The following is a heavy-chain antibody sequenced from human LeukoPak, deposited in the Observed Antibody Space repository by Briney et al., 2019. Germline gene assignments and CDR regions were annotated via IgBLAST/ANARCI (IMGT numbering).Heavy chain of an antibody. V-gene: IGHV3-21*01. D-gene: IGHD3-10*01. J-gene: IGHJ4*02. CDR3: ARFATYGSGTYAFDY. CDR1: GFTFSSYS. CDR2: ISSSSYI. Sequence: PGGSLRLSCAASGFTFSSYSMNWVRQAPGKGLEWVSSISSSSYIYYADSVKGRFTISRDNAKNSLYLQMNSLRAEDTAVYYCARFATYGSGTYAFDYWGQGTLVTVSS.